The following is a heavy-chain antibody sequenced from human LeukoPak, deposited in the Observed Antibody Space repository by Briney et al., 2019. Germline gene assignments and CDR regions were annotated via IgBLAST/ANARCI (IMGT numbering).Heavy chain of an antibody. CDR1: GYTLTELS. J-gene: IGHJ4*02. CDR2: FDPEDGET. V-gene: IGHV1-24*01. Sequence: ASVKVSCKVSGYTLTELSMHWVRQAPGKGLEWMGGFDPEDGETIYAQKFQGRITMTEDTSTDTAYMELSSLRSEDTAVYYCATDPKRITIFGVVIQLDYWGQGTLVTVSS. CDR3: ATDPKRITIFGVVIQLDY. D-gene: IGHD3-3*01.